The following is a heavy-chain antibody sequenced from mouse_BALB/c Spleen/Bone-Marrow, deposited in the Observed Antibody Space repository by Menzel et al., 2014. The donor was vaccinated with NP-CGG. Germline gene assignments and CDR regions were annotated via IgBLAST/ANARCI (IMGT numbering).Heavy chain of an antibody. CDR1: GLDFSRLW. V-gene: IGHV4-1*02. Sequence: EVKVIESGGGLVQPGGSLKLSCAASGLDFSRLWMSLVRQAPGKGLEWIGEINPDSRTINYTPSLKDKFIISRDNAKNTLYLQMSKVRSEDTALYYCARLGYYGAMEYWGQGTSVTVSS. CDR2: INPDSRTI. CDR3: ARLGYYGAMEY. D-gene: IGHD1-1*01. J-gene: IGHJ4*01.